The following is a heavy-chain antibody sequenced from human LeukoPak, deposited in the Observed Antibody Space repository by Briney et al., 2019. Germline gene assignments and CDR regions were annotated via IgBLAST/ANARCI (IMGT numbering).Heavy chain of an antibody. CDR2: VSYSGST. D-gene: IGHD6-19*01. Sequence: SETLSLTCTVSRDSISSYYWSWIRQPPGKGLEWIGYVSYSGSTNDNPSLRSRLTISVDTSKKQFSLKLSSVTAADTAVYYCARGDSSVWYYFFDYWGQGTLVTVSS. V-gene: IGHV4-59*01. J-gene: IGHJ4*02. CDR3: ARGDSSVWYYFFDY. CDR1: RDSISSYY.